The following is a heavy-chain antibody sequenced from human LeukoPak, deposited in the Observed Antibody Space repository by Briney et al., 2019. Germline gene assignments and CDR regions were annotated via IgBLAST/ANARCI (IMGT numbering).Heavy chain of an antibody. V-gene: IGHV4-61*08. CDR2: IYYSGST. CDR3: ARVRAGFTNDY. J-gene: IGHJ4*02. Sequence: SETLSLTCTVSGGSISSGGYYWSWIRQPPGKGLEWIGYIYYSGSTNYNPSLKSRVTISVDTSKNQFSLKLSSVTAADTAVYYCARVRAGFTNDYWGQGTLVTVSS. CDR1: GGSISSGGYY. D-gene: IGHD3-10*01.